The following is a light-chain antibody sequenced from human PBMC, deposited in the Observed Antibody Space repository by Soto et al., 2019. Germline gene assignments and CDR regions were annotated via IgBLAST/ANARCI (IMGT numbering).Light chain of an antibody. V-gene: IGLV2-8*01. CDR1: SSDVGGYNY. CDR3: CSYAGNNIRL. Sequence: QSALTQPPSASGSPGQSVTISCTGTSSDVGGYNYVSWYQRHPGKAPKLMIYEVSKRPSGVPDRFSGSKSGNTASLTVSGLQAEDEADYYCCSYAGNNIRLFGGGTKLTVL. J-gene: IGLJ2*01. CDR2: EVS.